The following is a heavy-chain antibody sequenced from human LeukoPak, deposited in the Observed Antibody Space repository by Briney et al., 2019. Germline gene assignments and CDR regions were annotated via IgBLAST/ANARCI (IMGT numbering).Heavy chain of an antibody. V-gene: IGHV3-7*03. CDR3: ARLRTFDY. CDR2: IKQDGSER. J-gene: IGHJ4*02. Sequence: GGSLRLSCAASGFTFSNYWMSWVRQAPGKGLEWVANIKQDGSERYYVGSVKGRFTISRDNADNSLYLQMNSLRAEDTAVYYCARLRTFDYWGQGTLVTVSS. D-gene: IGHD1-14*01. CDR1: GFTFSNYW.